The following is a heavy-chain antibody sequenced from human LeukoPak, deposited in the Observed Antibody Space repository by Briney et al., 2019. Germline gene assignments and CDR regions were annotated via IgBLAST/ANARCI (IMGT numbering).Heavy chain of an antibody. D-gene: IGHD2-15*01. J-gene: IGHJ4*02. CDR2: IYYSGST. CDR1: GGSISSYY. Sequence: SETLSLTCTVSGGSISSYYGTWIRQPPGKGLEWIGYIYYSGSTNYNPSLKSRVTISVDTSKNQFSLKLSSVTAADTAVYYCATLVVAASWVQNDYWGQGTLVTVSS. V-gene: IGHV4-59*01. CDR3: ATLVVAASWVQNDY.